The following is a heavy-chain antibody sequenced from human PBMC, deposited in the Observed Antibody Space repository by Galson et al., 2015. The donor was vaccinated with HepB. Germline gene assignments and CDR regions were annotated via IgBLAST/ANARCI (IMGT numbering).Heavy chain of an antibody. D-gene: IGHD6-13*01. CDR2: IDPSDSYT. CDR1: GYSFASYW. V-gene: IGHV5-10-1*01. CDR3: ARVHSSSWYQKVAAFDI. J-gene: IGHJ3*02. Sequence: QSGAEVKKPGESLRISCKGSGYSFASYWISWVRQMPGKGLEWMGRIDPSDSYTNYSPSFQGHVTISADKSISTAYLQWSSLKASDTAMYYCARVHSSSWYQKVAAFDIWGQGTMVTVSS.